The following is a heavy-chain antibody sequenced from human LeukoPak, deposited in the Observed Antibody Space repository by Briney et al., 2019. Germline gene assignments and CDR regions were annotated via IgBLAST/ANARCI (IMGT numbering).Heavy chain of an antibody. D-gene: IGHD6-13*01. Sequence: SETLSLTCTVSGGSISSLYWSWLRQPPGKGLEWIGNIYYSESTYYNPSLKSRVTISADTSKNQFSLKLSSVTATDTAIYYCARTIRSYSTSWYFDQWGQGTLVSVSS. CDR1: GGSISSLY. J-gene: IGHJ4*02. V-gene: IGHV4-59*04. CDR3: ARTIRSYSTSWYFDQ. CDR2: IYYSEST.